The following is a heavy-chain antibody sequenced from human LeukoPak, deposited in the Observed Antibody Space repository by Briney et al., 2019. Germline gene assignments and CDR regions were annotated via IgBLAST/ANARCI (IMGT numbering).Heavy chain of an antibody. V-gene: IGHV3-74*01. D-gene: IGHD2-21*02. J-gene: IGHJ4*02. CDR1: GFTFRSYW. Sequence: GGSLRLSCAASGFTFRSYWMHWVRQAPGKGLVWVSRINSDGSSTSYADSVKGRFTISRDNAKNTLYLQMNSLRAEDTAVYYCARDTIGVVVTAPDYWGQGTLVTVSS. CDR3: ARDTIGVVVTAPDY. CDR2: INSDGSST.